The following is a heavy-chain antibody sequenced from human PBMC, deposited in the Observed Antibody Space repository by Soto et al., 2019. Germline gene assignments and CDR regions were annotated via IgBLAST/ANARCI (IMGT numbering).Heavy chain of an antibody. CDR3: VSWVSAHFDY. Sequence: LRLSCADSRYTFKSHGLSGVRQAPGKGLEWVSTIDSSGVNTHYADSVKGRLTISRDNSRNTLHLQMHDLRADDTALYYCVSWVSAHFDYSGQGTVVTVYS. CDR1: RYTFKSHG. J-gene: IGHJ4*02. D-gene: IGHD3-16*01. V-gene: IGHV3-23*01. CDR2: IDSSGVNT.